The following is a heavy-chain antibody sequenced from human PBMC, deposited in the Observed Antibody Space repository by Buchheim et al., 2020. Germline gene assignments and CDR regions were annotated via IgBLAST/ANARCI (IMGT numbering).Heavy chain of an antibody. CDR1: GGSISSDY. J-gene: IGHJ6*02. D-gene: IGHD3-16*01. Sequence: QVQLQESGPGLVKPSETLSLTCTVSGGSISSDYWSWIRQPPGKALDWVGYIYNSGSTYYNPSLKSRVTISIVTSKNQFSLKLNSVTAADTAMYYCARHRWGYGMDVWGQGTT. CDR3: ARHRWGYGMDV. V-gene: IGHV4-59*08. CDR2: IYNSGST.